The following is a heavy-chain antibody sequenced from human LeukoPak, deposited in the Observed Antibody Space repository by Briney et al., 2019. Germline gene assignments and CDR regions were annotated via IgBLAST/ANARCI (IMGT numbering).Heavy chain of an antibody. CDR3: ARGGGLDV. CDR1: GFTFSSYW. D-gene: IGHD3-16*01. Sequence: GGSLRLSCAASGFTFSSYWMNWARQAPGKGLEWVASINHNGNVNYYVDSVKGRFTISRDNAKNSLYLQMSNLRAEDTAVYFCARGGGLDVWGQGARSPSP. V-gene: IGHV3-7*03. CDR2: INHNGNVN. J-gene: IGHJ6*02.